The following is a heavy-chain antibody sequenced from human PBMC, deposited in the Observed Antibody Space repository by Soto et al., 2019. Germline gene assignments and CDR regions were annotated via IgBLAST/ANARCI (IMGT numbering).Heavy chain of an antibody. CDR1: GCSISSGGYY. J-gene: IGHJ4*02. Sequence: TLSLTCAVSGCSISSGGYYWSWVRQHPGKGLEWIGYIYYSGSTYYNPSLKSRVTISVDTSKNQFSLKLSSVTAADTAVYYCARGNYYDSSGYPYYFDYWGQGTLVTAPQ. CDR2: IYYSGST. V-gene: IGHV4-31*11. D-gene: IGHD3-22*01. CDR3: ARGNYYDSSGYPYYFDY.